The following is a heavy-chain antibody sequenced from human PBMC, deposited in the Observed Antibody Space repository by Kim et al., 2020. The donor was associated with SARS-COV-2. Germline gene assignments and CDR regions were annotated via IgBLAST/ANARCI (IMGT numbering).Heavy chain of an antibody. J-gene: IGHJ5*02. CDR2: ISYDGSNK. V-gene: IGHV3-30*04. Sequence: GGSLRLSCAASGFTFSSYAMHWVRQAPGKGLEWVAVISYDGSNKYYADSVKGRFTISRDNSKNTLYLQMNSLRAEDTAVYYCARDRYYGSGSLNWFDPWGQGTLVTVSS. CDR1: GFTFSSYA. CDR3: ARDRYYGSGSLNWFDP. D-gene: IGHD3-10*01.